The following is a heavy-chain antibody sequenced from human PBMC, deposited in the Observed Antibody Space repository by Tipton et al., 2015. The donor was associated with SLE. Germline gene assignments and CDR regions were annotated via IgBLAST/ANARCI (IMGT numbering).Heavy chain of an antibody. D-gene: IGHD3-3*01. CDR2: ISSSSSTI. Sequence: SLRLSCAASGFTFSSYSMNWVRQAPGKGLEWVSYISSSSSTIYYADSVKGRFTISRDNAKNSLYLQMNSLKAEDTAVYYCASGLMGVVTNFDYWGQGTLVTVSS. CDR3: ASGLMGVVTNFDY. CDR1: GFTFSSYS. V-gene: IGHV3-48*01. J-gene: IGHJ4*02.